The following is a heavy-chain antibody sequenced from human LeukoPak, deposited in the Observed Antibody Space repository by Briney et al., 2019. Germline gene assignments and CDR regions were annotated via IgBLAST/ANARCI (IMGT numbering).Heavy chain of an antibody. Sequence: ASVKVSCKASGYTFTGYYMHWVRQAPGQGLEWMGWINPNSGGTNYAQKFQGRVTMTRNTSINTAYMELSRLRSDDTAVYYCARGLRGSPAFDYWGQGTLVTVSS. V-gene: IGHV1-2*02. D-gene: IGHD2-2*01. CDR1: GYTFTGYY. CDR3: ARGLRGSPAFDY. CDR2: INPNSGGT. J-gene: IGHJ4*02.